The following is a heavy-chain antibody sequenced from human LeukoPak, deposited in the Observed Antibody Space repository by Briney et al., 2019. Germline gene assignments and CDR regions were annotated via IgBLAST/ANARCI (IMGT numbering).Heavy chain of an antibody. D-gene: IGHD6-13*01. V-gene: IGHV3-23*01. CDR2: ISGSGGRT. CDR3: AKVSGGGFITASGSDY. J-gene: IGHJ4*02. Sequence: GGSLRLSCAVSGFSFSTYAMTWVRQGPGKGLEWVSGISGSGGRTYYADSVKGRFTISRDNSKNTLYLQMNSLRAEDTAVYYCAKVSGGGFITASGSDYWGQGTLVTVSS. CDR1: GFSFSTYA.